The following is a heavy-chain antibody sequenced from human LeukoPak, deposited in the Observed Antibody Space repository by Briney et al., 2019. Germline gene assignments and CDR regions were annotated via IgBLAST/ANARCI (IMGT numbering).Heavy chain of an antibody. Sequence: SVKVSCKASGGTFSSYAISWVRQAPGQGLEWMGGIIPIFGSANYAQKFQGRVTITADESTSTAYMELSSLRSEDTAVYYCATYYYDSSGYVRFDYWGQGTLVTVSS. V-gene: IGHV1-69*13. D-gene: IGHD3-22*01. CDR2: IIPIFGSA. J-gene: IGHJ4*02. CDR1: GGTFSSYA. CDR3: ATYYYDSSGYVRFDY.